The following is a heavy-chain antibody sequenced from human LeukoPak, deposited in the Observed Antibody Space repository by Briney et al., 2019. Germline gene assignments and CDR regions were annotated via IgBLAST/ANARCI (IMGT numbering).Heavy chain of an antibody. CDR2: ISSSGTSI. CDR3: ARHTGPYYSSGSYGLDV. Sequence: RGSLRLSCAASGFTFTAYNMNWVRQAPGKGLEWVSSISSSGTSIYYAESSKGRFTISRDNAKNSLYLQMNSLRAEDTAVYYCARHTGPYYSSGSYGLDVWGQGTTVIVTS. D-gene: IGHD3-10*01. CDR1: GFTFTAYN. J-gene: IGHJ6*02. V-gene: IGHV3-21*01.